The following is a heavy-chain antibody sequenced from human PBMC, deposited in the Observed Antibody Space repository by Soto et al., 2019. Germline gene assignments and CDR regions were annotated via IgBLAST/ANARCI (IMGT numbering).Heavy chain of an antibody. Sequence: GGSLRLSCAASGFTFSSYSMNWVRQAPGKGLEWVSSISSSSSYIYYADSVKGRFTISRDNAKNSLYLQMNSLRAEDTAVYYCARTHHRDTIFGVVGYYYYMDVWGKGTTVTVSS. CDR2: ISSSSSYI. CDR3: ARTHHRDTIFGVVGYYYYMDV. CDR1: GFTFSSYS. J-gene: IGHJ6*03. D-gene: IGHD3-3*01. V-gene: IGHV3-21*01.